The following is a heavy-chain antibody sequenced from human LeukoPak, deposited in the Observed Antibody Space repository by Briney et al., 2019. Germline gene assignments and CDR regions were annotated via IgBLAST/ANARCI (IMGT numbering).Heavy chain of an antibody. CDR2: ISYDGSNK. V-gene: IGHV3-30*18. CDR1: GFTLSSYG. Sequence: PGGSLRLSCAASGFTLSSYGMHWVRQAPGKGLEWVAVISYDGSNKYYADSVKGRYTISRDNSKNTLYLQMNSLRAEDTAVYYCAKDGTTISLDYWGRGTLVSVSS. J-gene: IGHJ4*02. D-gene: IGHD4-11*01. CDR3: AKDGTTISLDY.